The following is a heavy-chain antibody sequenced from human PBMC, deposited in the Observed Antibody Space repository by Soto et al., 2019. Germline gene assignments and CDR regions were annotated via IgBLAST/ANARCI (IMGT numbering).Heavy chain of an antibody. D-gene: IGHD2-15*01. CDR3: ARGAAGRYYSDY. V-gene: IGHV3-74*01. Sequence: EVQLVESGGGLVQPGGSLRLSCAASGFTFSSYWIHWVRQAPGKGLVWVSRINGDGRTTNYADSVKGQFAISRDNAKNPVYLQMNSLRAEDTAVYYCARGAAGRYYSDYWGQGTLVTVSS. CDR1: GFTFSSYW. J-gene: IGHJ4*02. CDR2: INGDGRTT.